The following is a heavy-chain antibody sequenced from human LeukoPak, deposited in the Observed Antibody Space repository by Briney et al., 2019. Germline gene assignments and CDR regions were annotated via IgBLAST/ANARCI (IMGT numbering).Heavy chain of an antibody. D-gene: IGHD6-19*01. Sequence: PSETLSLTCTVSGGSISSSSYYWGWIRQPPGKGLEWIGGIYYSGSTYYNPSLKSRVTISVDTSKNQFSLKLSSVTAADTAVYYCARLAVAGTGMLYYFDYWGQGTLVTVSS. V-gene: IGHV4-39*01. CDR2: IYYSGST. CDR1: GGSISSSSYY. CDR3: ARLAVAGTGMLYYFDY. J-gene: IGHJ4*02.